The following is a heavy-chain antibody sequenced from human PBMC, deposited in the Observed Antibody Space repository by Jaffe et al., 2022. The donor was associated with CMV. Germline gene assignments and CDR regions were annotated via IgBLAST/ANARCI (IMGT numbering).Heavy chain of an antibody. J-gene: IGHJ5*02. Sequence: QLQLQESGPGLVKPSETLSLTCTVSGGSISSSSDYWGWIRQPPGKGLEWIGSIYYSGSTYYNPSLKSRATISVDTSKNQFSLKLSSVTAADTAVYYCARLLGNIMILVVVHRKNWFDPWGQGTLVTVSS. CDR3: ARLLGNIMILVVVHRKNWFDP. V-gene: IGHV4-39*01. D-gene: IGHD3-16*01. CDR2: IYYSGST. CDR1: GGSISSSSDY.